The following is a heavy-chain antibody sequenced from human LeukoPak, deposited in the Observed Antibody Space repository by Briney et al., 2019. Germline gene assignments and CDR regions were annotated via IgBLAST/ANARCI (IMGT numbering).Heavy chain of an antibody. J-gene: IGHJ1*01. CDR2: IYYSGST. CDR1: GGSISSYY. Sequence: SETLSLTCTVSGGSISSYYWSWIRQPPGKGLEWIGYIYYSGSTNYNPSLKSRVTISVETSKNQFSLKLSSVTAADTAVYYCASRGSGYRYFQHWGQGTLVTVSS. CDR3: ASRGSGYRYFQH. V-gene: IGHV4-59*01. D-gene: IGHD5-12*01.